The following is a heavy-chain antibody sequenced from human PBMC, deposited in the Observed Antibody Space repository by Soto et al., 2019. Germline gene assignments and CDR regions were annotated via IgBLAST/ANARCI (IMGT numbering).Heavy chain of an antibody. CDR1: GYSFTAYG. CDR3: ARELNTDSSAYYSFAY. D-gene: IGHD3-22*01. Sequence: ASVKVSCKTSGYSFTAYGLAWLRQAPGQRPEWLGWVGTNNANTNYEQKFQGRVTMTTDRSTTTTYMELRSLRSDDTAVYYCARELNTDSSAYYSFAYWGQGTLVTVSS. CDR2: VGTNNANT. V-gene: IGHV1-18*01. J-gene: IGHJ4*02.